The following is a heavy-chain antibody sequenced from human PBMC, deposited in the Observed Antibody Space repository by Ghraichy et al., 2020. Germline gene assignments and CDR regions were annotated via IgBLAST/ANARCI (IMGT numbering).Heavy chain of an antibody. CDR1: GYYFTSYW. D-gene: IGHD6-6*01. V-gene: IGHV5-10-1*01. CDR3: ARLGVHPCYFDP. CDR2: IDPSNSYI. J-gene: IGHJ4*02. Sequence: GESLNISCEASGYYFTSYWITWVRQMPGKGLEWMGRIDPSNSYINYNPSFQGHVTISADKSLSTAYLQWSSLKASDTAMYYCARLGVHPCYFDPWGQGTVFTVYS.